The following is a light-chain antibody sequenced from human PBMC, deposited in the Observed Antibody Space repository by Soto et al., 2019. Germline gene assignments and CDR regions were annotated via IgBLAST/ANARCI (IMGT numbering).Light chain of an antibody. CDR3: QQFDSSVT. CDR1: QSVSSTF. CDR2: GAS. Sequence: EIVLTQSPGSLSLSPGERATLSCRASQSVSSTFFAWYQQRPGQAPRLLMYGASSRATGIPERFSGSVSVTDFTLTISRLEPDDVAVYYCQQFDSSVTFGQGTKVEIK. V-gene: IGKV3-20*01. J-gene: IGKJ1*01.